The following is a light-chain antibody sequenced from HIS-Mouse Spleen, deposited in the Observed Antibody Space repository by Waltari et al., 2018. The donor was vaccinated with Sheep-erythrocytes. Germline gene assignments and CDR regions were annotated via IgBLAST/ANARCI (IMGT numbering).Light chain of an antibody. V-gene: IGKV1-13*02. CDR3: QQFNSYPHGYT. Sequence: AIQLTQSPSSLSASVGDRVTITCRASQGISSALAWYQQKPGKAPKLLIYDASSLESGVPSRFSGCGSGTDFTLTISSLQPEDFATYYCQQFNSYPHGYTFGQGTKLEIK. J-gene: IGKJ2*01. CDR1: QGISSA. CDR2: DAS.